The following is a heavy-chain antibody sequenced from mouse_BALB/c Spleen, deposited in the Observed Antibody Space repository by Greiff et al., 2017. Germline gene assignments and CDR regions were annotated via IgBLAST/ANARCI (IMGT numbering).Heavy chain of an antibody. J-gene: IGHJ4*01. CDR3: ARTPYYYAMDY. CDR2: ISYSGST. Sequence: EVKVEESGPGLVKPSQSLSLTCTVTGYSITSDYAWNWIRQFPGNKLEWMGYISYSGSTSYNPSLKSRISITRDTSKNQFFLQLNSVTTEDTATYYCARTPYYYAMDYWGQGTSVTVSS. V-gene: IGHV3-2*02. CDR1: GYSITSDYA.